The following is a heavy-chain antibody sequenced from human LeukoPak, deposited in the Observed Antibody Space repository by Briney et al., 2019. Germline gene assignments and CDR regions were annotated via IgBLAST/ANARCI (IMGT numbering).Heavy chain of an antibody. CDR3: AKGRQRDTPMVQEFDP. CDR1: GFIFSSYG. J-gene: IGHJ5*02. V-gene: IGHV3-30*18. Sequence: GGSLRLSCVVSGFIFSSYGMHWVRQAPGKGLEWVAVISYDGTNKYYADSVKGRFTISRDNSKNKLYLQMNSLRDEDTAVYYCAKGRQRDTPMVQEFDPWGQGTLVTVSS. D-gene: IGHD5-18*01. CDR2: ISYDGTNK.